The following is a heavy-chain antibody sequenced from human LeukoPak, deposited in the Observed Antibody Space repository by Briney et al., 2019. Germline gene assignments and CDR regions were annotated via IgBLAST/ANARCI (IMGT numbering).Heavy chain of an antibody. D-gene: IGHD3-3*01. CDR1: GYTFTGYY. CDR2: INPNSGGT. CDR3: ASRSPFWSGYYSPTFGY. J-gene: IGHJ4*02. V-gene: IGHV1-2*02. Sequence: GASVKVSCKASGYTFTGYYMHWVRQAPGQGLEWVGWINPNSGGTNYAQKFQGRVTMTRDTSISTAYMELSRLRSDDTAVYYCASRSPFWSGYYSPTFGYWGQGTLVTVSS.